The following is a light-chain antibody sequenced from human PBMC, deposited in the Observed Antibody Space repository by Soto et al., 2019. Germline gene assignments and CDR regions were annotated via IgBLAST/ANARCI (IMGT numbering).Light chain of an antibody. V-gene: IGKV1-27*01. J-gene: IGKJ1*01. CDR3: QKYNTAPWT. Sequence: DIQMTQSPSSLSASVGDRVTITCRAIQGISNYLAWYQQRPGKVPKLLIYAASTLQSGVPSRFSGSGSGTDFTLTISGLQPEDVATYYCQKYNTAPWTFGQGTKVEIK. CDR2: AAS. CDR1: QGISNY.